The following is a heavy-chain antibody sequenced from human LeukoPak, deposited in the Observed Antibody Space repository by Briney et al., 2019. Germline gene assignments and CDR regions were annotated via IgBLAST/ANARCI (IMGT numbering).Heavy chain of an antibody. Sequence: GESLKISCKASGYTFTSYYMHWVRQAPGQGLEWMGIINPSGGSTSYAQKFQGRVTMTRDTSTSTVYMELSSLRSEDTAVYYCARVVDTAMVYFDYWGQGTLVTVSS. CDR2: INPSGGST. D-gene: IGHD5-18*01. CDR1: GYTFTSYY. J-gene: IGHJ4*02. V-gene: IGHV1-46*01. CDR3: ARVVDTAMVYFDY.